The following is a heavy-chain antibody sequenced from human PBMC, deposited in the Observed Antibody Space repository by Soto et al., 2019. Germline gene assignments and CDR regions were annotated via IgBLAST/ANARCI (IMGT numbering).Heavy chain of an antibody. CDR2: IYCSGST. J-gene: IGHJ5*02. CDR1: GGSINIVGYY. D-gene: IGHD4-17*01. V-gene: IGHV4-31*02. CDR3: ARAVTSAEFDP. Sequence: SETLSLTCTVSGGSINIVGYYWGWIRQHPGEGLEWIGYIYCSGSTFYNPSLKSRVSISIDTSKNQFSLMLSSVTAADTAIYYCARAVTSAEFDPWGQGTLVTVSS.